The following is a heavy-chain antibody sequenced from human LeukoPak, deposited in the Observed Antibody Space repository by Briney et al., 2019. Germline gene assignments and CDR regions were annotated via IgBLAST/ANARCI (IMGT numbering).Heavy chain of an antibody. V-gene: IGHV3-11*04. D-gene: IGHD3-22*01. Sequence: GGSLRLSCAASGFTFSDYYMSWIRQAPGKGLEWVSYISSSGSTIYYADSVKGRFTISRDNAENSLYLQMNSLRAEDTAVYYCARESEYYYDSSGYPDDYWGQGTLVTVSS. CDR3: ARESEYYYDSSGYPDDY. CDR2: ISSSGSTI. J-gene: IGHJ4*02. CDR1: GFTFSDYY.